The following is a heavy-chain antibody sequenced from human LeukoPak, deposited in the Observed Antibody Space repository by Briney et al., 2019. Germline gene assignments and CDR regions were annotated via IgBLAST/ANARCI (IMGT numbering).Heavy chain of an antibody. CDR2: INHSGST. D-gene: IGHD6-25*01. V-gene: IGHV4-39*07. J-gene: IGHJ5*02. Sequence: SETLSLTCTVSGGSVSSGRYYWSWIRQPPGKGLEWIGEINHSGSTNYNPSLKSRVTISVDTSQNQFSLKLSSVTAADTAVYYCARERAAPGWFDPWGQGTLVTVSS. CDR1: GGSVSSGRYY. CDR3: ARERAAPGWFDP.